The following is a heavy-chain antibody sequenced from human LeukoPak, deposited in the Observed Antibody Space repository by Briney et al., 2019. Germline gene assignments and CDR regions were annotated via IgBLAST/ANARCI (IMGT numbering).Heavy chain of an antibody. D-gene: IGHD4-11*01. CDR1: GFTFSNYT. V-gene: IGHV3-7*03. CDR3: ATYSGAHHKTFDY. Sequence: GGSLRPSCAPSGFTFSNYTMSCVPHAPGKGVESGANIKEDEDEKNSMDSVKARFTITRDNAKNSLYLQMNSLRAEDTAVYYCATYSGAHHKTFDYWGQGTQVTVSS. J-gene: IGHJ4*02. CDR2: IKEDEDEK.